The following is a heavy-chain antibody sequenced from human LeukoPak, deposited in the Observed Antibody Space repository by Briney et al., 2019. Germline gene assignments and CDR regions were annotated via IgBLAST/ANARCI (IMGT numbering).Heavy chain of an antibody. V-gene: IGHV3-7*01. CDR3: ARGGTFVSDY. CDR1: GFNFNNYA. Sequence: GGSLRLSCAASGFNFNNYAMSWVRQAPGKGLEWVANIKEDGSEKYYVDSMKGRFTVSRDNAKNSLYLQMDSLRAEDTAVYYCARGGTFVSDYWGQGTLVTVSS. J-gene: IGHJ4*02. CDR2: IKEDGSEK. D-gene: IGHD1-1*01.